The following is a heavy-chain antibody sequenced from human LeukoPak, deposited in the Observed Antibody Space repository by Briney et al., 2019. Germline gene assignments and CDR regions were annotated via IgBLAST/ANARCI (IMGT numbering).Heavy chain of an antibody. Sequence: PGGSLRLSCAASGFTFSTSAMPWVRQAPGKELEWVSGISGSGVTDYADSVKGRFTISRDNSKNTLYLQMNSLRAEDTAVYYCAKDLNWGGRWGQGTLVTVSS. J-gene: IGHJ4*02. CDR3: AKDLNWGGR. CDR2: ISGSGVT. CDR1: GFTFSTSA. V-gene: IGHV3-23*01. D-gene: IGHD7-27*01.